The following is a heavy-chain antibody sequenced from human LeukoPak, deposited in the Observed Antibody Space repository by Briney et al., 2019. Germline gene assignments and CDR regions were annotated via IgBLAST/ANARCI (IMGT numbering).Heavy chain of an antibody. CDR2: ISSSSSSYI. D-gene: IGHD3-22*01. CDR3: ARDDYDSSGYHDY. CDR1: GFTFSSYS. V-gene: IGHV3-21*01. Sequence: GGSLRLSCAASGFTFSSYSMNWVRQAPGKGLEWVSSISSSSSSYIYYADSVKGRFTISRDNAKNSLYLQMNSLRAEDTAVYYCARDDYDSSGYHDYWGQGTLVTVSS. J-gene: IGHJ4*02.